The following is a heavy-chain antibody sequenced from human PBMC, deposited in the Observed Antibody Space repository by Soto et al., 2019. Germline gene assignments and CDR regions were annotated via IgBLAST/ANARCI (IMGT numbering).Heavy chain of an antibody. V-gene: IGHV4-34*01. Sequence: SETLSLTCAVYGGSFSGYYWSWIRQPPGKGIEWIGEINHSGSTNYNPSLKSRVTISVDTSKNQFSLKLSSVTAADTAVYFFSRGLRYFDWLLDYYYYMDVWGKGTTVTVSS. CDR3: SRGLRYFDWLLDYYYYMDV. J-gene: IGHJ6*03. CDR2: INHSGST. CDR1: GGSFSGYY. D-gene: IGHD3-9*01.